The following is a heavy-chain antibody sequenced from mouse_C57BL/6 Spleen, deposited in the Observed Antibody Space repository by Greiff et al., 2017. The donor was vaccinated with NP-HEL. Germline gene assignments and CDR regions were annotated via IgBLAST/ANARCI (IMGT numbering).Heavy chain of an antibody. CDR2: INPSTGGT. CDR1: GYSFTGYY. J-gene: IGHJ3*01. D-gene: IGHD3-2*02. Sequence: EVKLMESGPELVKPGASVKISCKASGYSFTGYYMNWVKQSPEKSLEWIGEINPSTGGTTYNQKFKAKATLTVDKSSSTAYMQLKSLTSEDSAVYYCARDSSGLAWFAYWGQGTLVTVSA. V-gene: IGHV1-42*01. CDR3: ARDSSGLAWFAY.